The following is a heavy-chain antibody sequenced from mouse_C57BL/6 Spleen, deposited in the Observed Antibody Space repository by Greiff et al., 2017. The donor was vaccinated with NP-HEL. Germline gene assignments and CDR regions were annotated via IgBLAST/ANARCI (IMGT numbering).Heavy chain of an antibody. CDR3: ARGGDYGNLYAMDY. Sequence: VQLQQPGAELVKPGASVKLSCKASGYTFTSYWMHWVKQRPGQGLEWIGMIHPNSGSTNYNEKFKSKATLTVDKSSSTAYMQLSSLTSEDSAVYYCARGGDYGNLYAMDYWGQGTSVTVSS. CDR1: GYTFTSYW. D-gene: IGHD2-1*01. V-gene: IGHV1-64*01. J-gene: IGHJ4*01. CDR2: IHPNSGST.